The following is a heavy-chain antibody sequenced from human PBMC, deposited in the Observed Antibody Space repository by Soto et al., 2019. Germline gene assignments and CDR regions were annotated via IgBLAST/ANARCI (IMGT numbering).Heavy chain of an antibody. D-gene: IGHD1-26*01. CDR1: GYTFTDYE. V-gene: IGHV1-8*01. CDR3: ARFVRHQLPTIDY. J-gene: IGHJ4*02. CDR2: MNPSSGYT. Sequence: ASVKVSCKASGYTFTDYEINWVRQATGQGLEWMGWMNPSSGYTGYAQKFQGRVTMTWDTSISTAYMELSSLTSAATAVYYCARFVRHQLPTIDYWGQRALVTVSS.